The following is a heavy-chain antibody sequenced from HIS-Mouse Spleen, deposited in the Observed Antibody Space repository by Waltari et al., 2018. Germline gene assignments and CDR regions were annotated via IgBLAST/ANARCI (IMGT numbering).Heavy chain of an antibody. Sequence: QVQLQESGPGLVKPSETLSLTCTVSGGSISSYYWSWIRPPAGKGLEWIGRIYTSGSTNYNPSLKSRVTMSVDTSKNQFSLKLSSVTAADTAVYYCAREVTTVTNYDAFDIWGQGTMVTVSS. CDR2: IYTSGST. CDR1: GGSISSYY. J-gene: IGHJ3*02. D-gene: IGHD4-4*01. CDR3: AREVTTVTNYDAFDI. V-gene: IGHV4-4*07.